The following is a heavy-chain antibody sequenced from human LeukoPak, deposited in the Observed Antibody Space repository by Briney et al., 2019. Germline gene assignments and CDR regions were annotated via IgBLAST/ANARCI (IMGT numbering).Heavy chain of an antibody. J-gene: IGHJ5*02. CDR2: ISSTSDYI. CDR3: AKDRLSSPTAPRFDP. Sequence: GGSLRLSCAASGFAFRTCTMNWVRQAPGKGLEWVSFISSTSDYIYYADSVKGRFTISRDNSKNTLYLQMNSLRAEDTALYYCAKDRLSSPTAPRFDPWGQGTQVTVSS. D-gene: IGHD2/OR15-2a*01. V-gene: IGHV3-21*04. CDR1: GFAFRTCT.